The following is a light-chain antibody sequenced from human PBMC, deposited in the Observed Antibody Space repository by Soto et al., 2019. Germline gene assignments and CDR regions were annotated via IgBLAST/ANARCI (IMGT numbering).Light chain of an antibody. V-gene: IGLV2-14*01. CDR1: STDVGRYNY. CDR2: DVS. J-gene: IGLJ1*01. Sequence: QSALTQPASVSGSPGQSITISCTGTSTDVGRYNYVSWYQQHPGKAPKLMVYDVSNRPSWVSNRFSGSKSGITASLTISGLQAEDEADYYCTSYTSDSTSVFGTGTKATVL. CDR3: TSYTSDSTSV.